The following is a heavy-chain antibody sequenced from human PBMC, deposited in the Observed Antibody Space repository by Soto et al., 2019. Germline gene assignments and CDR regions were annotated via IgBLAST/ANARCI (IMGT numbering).Heavy chain of an antibody. Sequence: GGSLRLSCAASGFTFSSYWMHWVRQDAGKGLLWVSSIKTDGTVTRYADSVKGRFTVSRDNAKNTLYLQMNSLRAEDTAVYYCAKDLSWGQCDYWGQGALVTVSS. V-gene: IGHV3-74*01. CDR2: IKTDGTVT. D-gene: IGHD3-16*01. CDR1: GFTFSSYW. CDR3: AKDLSWGQCDY. J-gene: IGHJ4*02.